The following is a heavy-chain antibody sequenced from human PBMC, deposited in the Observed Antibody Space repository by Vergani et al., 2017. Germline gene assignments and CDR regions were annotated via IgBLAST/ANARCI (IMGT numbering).Heavy chain of an antibody. J-gene: IGHJ4*02. CDR3: ARDLTLNWNCNDAYYFDY. V-gene: IGHV3-21*01. CDR2: ISSSSSYI. Sequence: EVQLVESGGGLVKPGGSLRLSCAASGFTFSSYSMNWVRQAPGKGLEWVSSISSSSSYIYYADSVKGRFTSSRDNAKNSLYLQMNSLRAEDTAVYSCARDLTLNWNCNDAYYFDYWGQGTLVTVSS. CDR1: GFTFSSYS. D-gene: IGHD1-7*01.